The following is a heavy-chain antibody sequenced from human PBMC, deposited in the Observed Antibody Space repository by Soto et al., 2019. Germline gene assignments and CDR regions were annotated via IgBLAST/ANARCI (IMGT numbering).Heavy chain of an antibody. Sequence: PSETLSLTCTVSGGSISSGGYYWSRIRQHPGKGLEWIGNIYYSGSTYYNPSLKSRVTISVDTSKNQFSLKLSSVTAADTAVYYCARVGSYHSTAFDIWGQGTMVTVS. D-gene: IGHD3-10*01. CDR1: GGSISSGGYY. V-gene: IGHV4-31*03. CDR2: IYYSGST. CDR3: ARVGSYHSTAFDI. J-gene: IGHJ3*02.